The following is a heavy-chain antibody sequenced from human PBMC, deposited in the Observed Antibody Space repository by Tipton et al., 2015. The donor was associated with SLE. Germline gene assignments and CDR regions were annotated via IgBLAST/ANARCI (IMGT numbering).Heavy chain of an antibody. CDR3: ARASSGSAQRHWYFDL. Sequence: TLSLTCTVSGGSISSYYWSWIRQPPGKGLEWIGYIYSTGSTNYNPSLKSRVTISVDTSTNQFSLKLSSVTAAGTAVYYCARASSGSAQRHWYFDLWGHGTLVTVSS. CDR1: GGSISSYY. D-gene: IGHD6-19*01. V-gene: IGHV4-59*01. CDR2: IYSTGST. J-gene: IGHJ2*01.